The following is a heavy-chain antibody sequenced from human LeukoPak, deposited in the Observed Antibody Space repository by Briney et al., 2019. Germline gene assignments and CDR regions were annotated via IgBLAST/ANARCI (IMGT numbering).Heavy chain of an antibody. CDR1: GFTFSSYW. Sequence: PGGPLRLSCAASGFTFSSYWMGWVRQAPGKGLEWVANIKEDGSNLYYLDSVKGRFTISRDNAKNSLHLQMNSLRAEDTAVYFCARVICDYVWGSYRCHFDYWGQGTLVSVSS. V-gene: IGHV3-7*01. CDR2: IKEDGSNL. D-gene: IGHD3-16*02. CDR3: ARVICDYVWGSYRCHFDY. J-gene: IGHJ4*02.